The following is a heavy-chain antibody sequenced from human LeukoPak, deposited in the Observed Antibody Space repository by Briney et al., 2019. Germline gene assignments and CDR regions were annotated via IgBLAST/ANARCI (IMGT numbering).Heavy chain of an antibody. CDR1: GLTFSNYD. D-gene: IGHD2-15*01. CDR3: ARRAGEYSHPYDY. CDR2: IYSGGKT. V-gene: IGHV3-53*01. Sequence: GGSLRLSCAASGLTFSNYDMNWVRQAPGKGLEWVSFIYSGGKTHSSDSVKGRFTISRDNSKNTLYLQMSSLRAEDTAIYYCARRAGEYSHPYDYWGQGTLVTVSS. J-gene: IGHJ4*02.